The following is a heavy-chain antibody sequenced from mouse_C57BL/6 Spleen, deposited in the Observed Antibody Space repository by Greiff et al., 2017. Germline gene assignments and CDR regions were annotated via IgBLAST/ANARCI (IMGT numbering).Heavy chain of an antibody. CDR2: ISSGGSYT. CDR3: ARHGTTVDFDY. V-gene: IGHV5-6*01. Sequence: EVMLVESGGDLVKPGGSLKLSCAASGFTFSSYGMSWVRQTPDKRLEWVATISSGGSYTYYPDSVKGRFTISRDNAKNTLYLQMSSLKSEDTAMYYCARHGTTVDFDYWGQGTTLTVSS. J-gene: IGHJ2*01. D-gene: IGHD1-1*01. CDR1: GFTFSSYG.